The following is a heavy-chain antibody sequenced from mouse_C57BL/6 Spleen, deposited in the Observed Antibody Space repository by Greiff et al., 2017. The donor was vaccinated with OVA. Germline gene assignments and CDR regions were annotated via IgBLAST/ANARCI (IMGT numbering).Heavy chain of an antibody. CDR1: GFTFSDYG. CDR2: ISSGSSTI. D-gene: IGHD2-2*01. Sequence: EVKVVESGGGLVKPGGSLKLSCAASGFTFSDYGMHWVRQAPEKGLEWVAYISSGSSTIYYADTVKGRFTISRDNAKNTLFLQMTSLRSEDTAMYYCARSEVWLRDYAMDYWGQGTSVTVSS. CDR3: ARSEVWLRDYAMDY. V-gene: IGHV5-17*01. J-gene: IGHJ4*01.